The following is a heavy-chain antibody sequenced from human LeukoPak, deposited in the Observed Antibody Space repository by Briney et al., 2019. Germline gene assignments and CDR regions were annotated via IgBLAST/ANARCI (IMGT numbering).Heavy chain of an antibody. CDR1: GFTVSRNY. CDR2: IYSADSA. Sequence: GGSLRLSCAASGFTVSRNYMSWVRQAPGKRLEWVSVIYSADSAYYADSVRGRFTISRDNSKNTLYLQMNSLRADDTAVYYCAREVGGGATNYFDYWGQGTLVTVSS. CDR3: AREVGGGATNYFDY. D-gene: IGHD1-26*01. V-gene: IGHV3-53*01. J-gene: IGHJ4*02.